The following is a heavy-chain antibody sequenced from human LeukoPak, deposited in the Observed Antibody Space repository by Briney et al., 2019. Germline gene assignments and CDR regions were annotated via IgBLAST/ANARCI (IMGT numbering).Heavy chain of an antibody. V-gene: IGHV3-74*01. Sequence: GGSLRLSCAASGFTFSKYWMLWVRHAPGKGLESISRINTDGTVTTYADSVKGRFTVSRDNADNTMFLQMNSVRDEDTAVYYCATKQWLAPPPDSWGQGTPVTVSS. CDR2: INTDGTVT. D-gene: IGHD6-19*01. J-gene: IGHJ4*02. CDR3: ATKQWLAPPPDS. CDR1: GFTFSKYW.